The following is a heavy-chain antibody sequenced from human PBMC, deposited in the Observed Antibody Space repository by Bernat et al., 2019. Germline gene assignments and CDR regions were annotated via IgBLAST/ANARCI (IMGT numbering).Heavy chain of an antibody. D-gene: IGHD4-17*01. CDR3: AKGLVTNMWPPDY. V-gene: IGHV3-30*18. CDR1: GFTFSSYG. Sequence: QVQLVESGGGVVQPGRSLRLSCAASGFTFSSYGMHWVRQAPGKGLEWVAVISYDGSNKYYADSVKGRFTISRDNSKNTLYLQMNSLRAEDTAVYYCAKGLVTNMWPPDYWGQGTLVTVSS. CDR2: ISYDGSNK. J-gene: IGHJ4*02.